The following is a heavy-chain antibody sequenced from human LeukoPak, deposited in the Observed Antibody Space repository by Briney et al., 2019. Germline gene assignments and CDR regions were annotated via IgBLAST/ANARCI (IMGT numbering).Heavy chain of an antibody. CDR1: GYSISSGYY. V-gene: IGHV4-38-2*02. Sequence: PSETLSLTCIVSGYSISSGYYWGWIRQSPGKGLEWIGSIYHSGNTYYNPSLKSRVSISLDTSKNQFSLKLSSVTAADTAVYYCARDLNSSGYYYAYWGQGTLVTVSS. CDR3: ARDLNSSGYYYAY. CDR2: IYHSGNT. D-gene: IGHD3-22*01. J-gene: IGHJ4*02.